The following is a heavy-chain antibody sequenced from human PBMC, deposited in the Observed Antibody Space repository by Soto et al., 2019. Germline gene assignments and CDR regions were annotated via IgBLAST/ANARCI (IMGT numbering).Heavy chain of an antibody. D-gene: IGHD4-17*01. CDR1: GFSFSNVW. CDR3: SFQESTTVTTFEY. V-gene: IGHV3-15*01. J-gene: IGHJ4*02. Sequence: SGGSLRLSCAAPGFSFSNVWVSWVRQAPGKGLEWVGRIKSKTEGGTTDYAAPVKGRYTISRDDSKNTLYLQMNSLKTEDTAVYYCSFQESTTVTTFEYWGQGTLVTVSS. CDR2: IKSKTEGGTT.